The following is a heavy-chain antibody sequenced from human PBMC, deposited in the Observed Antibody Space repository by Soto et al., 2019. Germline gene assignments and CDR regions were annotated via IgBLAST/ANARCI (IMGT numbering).Heavy chain of an antibody. V-gene: IGHV4-59*01. Sequence: PSESLSLTCPVSGCSISSYDWSWIRQPPGKGLEWIGYIYYSGSTNYNPSLKSRVTISVDTSKNQFSLKLSSVTAADTAVYYCASGGYSGYDMNYWGQGTLVPVSS. J-gene: IGHJ4*02. CDR1: GCSISSYD. CDR2: IYYSGST. CDR3: ASGGYSGYDMNY. D-gene: IGHD5-12*01.